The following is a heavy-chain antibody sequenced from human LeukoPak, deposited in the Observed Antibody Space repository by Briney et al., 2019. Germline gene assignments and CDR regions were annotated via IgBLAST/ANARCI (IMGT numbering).Heavy chain of an antibody. CDR3: AKGTCSSGWTQCRQSLDY. J-gene: IGHJ4*02. V-gene: IGHV3-30*02. CDR2: IRCDGSNK. Sequence: GGSLRLSCAASGFTFSSYGMHWVRQAPGKGLEWVAFIRCDGSNKYYADSVKGRFTISRDNSKNTLYLQMNSLRAEDTAVYYCAKGTCSSGWTQCRQSLDYWGQGTLVTVSS. D-gene: IGHD6-19*01. CDR1: GFTFSSYG.